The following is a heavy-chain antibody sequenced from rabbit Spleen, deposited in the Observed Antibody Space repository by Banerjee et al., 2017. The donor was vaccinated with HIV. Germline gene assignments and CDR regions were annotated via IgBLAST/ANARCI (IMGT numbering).Heavy chain of an antibody. D-gene: IGHD6-1*01. Sequence: QEQLVEYGGDLVQPEGSLTLTCTASGFSFSSSYYMCWVRQAPGKGLEWIGCIYNGDGSTYYASWAKGRFTISKTSSTTVTLQMTSLTAADTATYFCARDSGYAYGYAQFNLWGQGTL. V-gene: IGHV1S45*01. CDR2: IYNGDGST. CDR3: ARDSGYAYGYAQFNL. J-gene: IGHJ4*01. CDR1: GFSFSSSYY.